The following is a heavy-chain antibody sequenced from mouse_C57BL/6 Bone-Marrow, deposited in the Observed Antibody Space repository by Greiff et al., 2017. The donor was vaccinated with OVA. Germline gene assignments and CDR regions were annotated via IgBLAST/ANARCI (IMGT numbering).Heavy chain of an antibody. CDR2: IYPGSGST. J-gene: IGHJ2*01. Sequence: QVQLQQPGAELVKPGASVKMSCKASGYTFTSYWITWVKQRPGQGLEWIGDIYPGSGSTNYNEKFKSKATLTVDTSSSTAYMELHSLTSEDSAVYFCARSGVANQFDYWGQGTTLTVSS. V-gene: IGHV1-55*01. CDR1: GYTFTSYW. D-gene: IGHD1-1*02. CDR3: ARSGVANQFDY.